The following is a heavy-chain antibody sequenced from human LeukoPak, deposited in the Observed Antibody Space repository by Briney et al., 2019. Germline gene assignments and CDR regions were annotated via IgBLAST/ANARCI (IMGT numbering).Heavy chain of an antibody. J-gene: IGHJ4*02. CDR1: GFTFNSYA. CDR2: ISYDGSDK. V-gene: IGHV3-30-3*01. D-gene: IGHD3-22*01. Sequence: GGSLRLSCAASGFTFNSYAMHWVRQAPGKGLEWVALISYDGSDKYYADSVKGRFTISRDNSKNTLYLQMNSLRAEDTAVYYCARGRAYYDGSGYHPDFDYWGQGTLVTVSS. CDR3: ARGRAYYDGSGYHPDFDY.